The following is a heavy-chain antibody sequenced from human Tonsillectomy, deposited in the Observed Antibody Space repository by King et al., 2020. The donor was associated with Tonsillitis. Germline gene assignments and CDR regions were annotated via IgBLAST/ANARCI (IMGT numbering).Heavy chain of an antibody. CDR2: IRGSGGST. V-gene: IGHV3-23*04. Sequence: VQLVESGGGLVQPGGSLRLSCVASGFTFSNYAMTWVRQAPGKGLEWVSGIRGSGGSTYYADSVKGRFTISRDNSKITLYLQMNSLRAEDTAVYYCARENNWNYIYYFDYWGQGTLVTVSS. CDR3: ARENNWNYIYYFDY. D-gene: IGHD1-7*01. CDR1: GFTFSNYA. J-gene: IGHJ4*02.